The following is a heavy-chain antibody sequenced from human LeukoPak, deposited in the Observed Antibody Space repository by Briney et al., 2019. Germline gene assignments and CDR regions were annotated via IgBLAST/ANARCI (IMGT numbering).Heavy chain of an antibody. J-gene: IGHJ4*02. CDR2: IRYDGSNK. CDR3: AKDRGGSYWGYFDY. Sequence: PGGSLRLSCAASGFTFSSYGMHWVRQAPGKRLEWVAFIRYDGSNKYYADSVKGRFTISRDNSKNTLYLQMNSLRAEDTAVYYCAKDRGGSYWGYFDYWGQGTLVTVSS. CDR1: GFTFSSYG. D-gene: IGHD1-26*01. V-gene: IGHV3-30*02.